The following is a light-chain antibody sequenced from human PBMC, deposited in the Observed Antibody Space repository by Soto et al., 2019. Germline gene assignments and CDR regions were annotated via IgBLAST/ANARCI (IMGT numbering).Light chain of an antibody. J-gene: IGKJ1*01. CDR1: ESISSW. CDR2: DVS. V-gene: IGKV1-5*01. Sequence: DIQMTQSPSTLSASIGDRVVITCRASESISSWLAWYQQKPGKAPKLLIYDVSSLESGVPSRFRGSGSGTEFTLTISSLQPDDFETYYCQQYNSYPWTFGQGTKVDNK. CDR3: QQYNSYPWT.